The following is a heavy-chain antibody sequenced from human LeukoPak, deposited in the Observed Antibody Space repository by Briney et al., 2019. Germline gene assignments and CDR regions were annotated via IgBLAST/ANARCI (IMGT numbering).Heavy chain of an antibody. CDR1: GFTFSNYG. CDR2: IRYDGSNK. CDR3: AKDSADMVRGVTSFDY. V-gene: IGHV3-30*02. Sequence: PGGSLLLSCAASGFTFSNYGMHWVRQAPGKGLEWVAFIRYDGSNKYYADSVKGRFTISRDSSKNTLYLQMNSLRAEDTAVYYCAKDSADMVRGVTSFDYWGQGTLVTVSS. D-gene: IGHD3-10*01. J-gene: IGHJ4*02.